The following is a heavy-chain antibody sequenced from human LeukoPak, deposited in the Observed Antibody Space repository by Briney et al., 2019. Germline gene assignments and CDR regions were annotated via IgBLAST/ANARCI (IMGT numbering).Heavy chain of an antibody. Sequence: PSQTPSLTCTVSGGSISSGSYYWSWIRQPAGKGLEWIGRIYTSGSTNYNPSLKSRVTISVDTSKNQFSLKLSSVTAADTAVYYCARGAVVVPAAMNWFDPWGQGTLVTVSS. J-gene: IGHJ5*02. D-gene: IGHD2-2*01. CDR1: GGSISSGSYY. CDR2: IYTSGST. CDR3: ARGAVVVPAAMNWFDP. V-gene: IGHV4-61*02.